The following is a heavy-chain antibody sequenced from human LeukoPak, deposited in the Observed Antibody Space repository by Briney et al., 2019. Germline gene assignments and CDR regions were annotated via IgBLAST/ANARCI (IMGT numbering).Heavy chain of an antibody. V-gene: IGHV1-18*01. CDR2: ISGYNGNT. Sequence: ASVKVSCKASGYTFTTYGISWVRQAPGQGLEWMGWISGYNGNTKYAQNFQGRVTVSTDTSTTTAYMELRSLRSDDTAVYYCARVGHDILTGYSDYWGQGTLVTVSS. CDR1: GYTFTTYG. CDR3: ARVGHDILTGYSDY. D-gene: IGHD3-9*01. J-gene: IGHJ4*02.